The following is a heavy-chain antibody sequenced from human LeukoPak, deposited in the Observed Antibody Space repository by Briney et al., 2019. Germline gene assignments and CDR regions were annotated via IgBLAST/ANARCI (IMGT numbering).Heavy chain of an antibody. CDR1: GGTFSSYA. D-gene: IGHD6-13*01. J-gene: IGHJ6*03. CDR2: IIPIFGTA. Sequence: EASVKVSCKASGGTFSSYAISWVRQAPGQGLEWMGWIIPIFGTANYAQKFQGRVTITTDESTSTAYMELSSLRSEDTAVYYCARDSYSSRYYYYYMDVWGKGTTVTVSS. CDR3: ARDSYSSRYYYYYMDV. V-gene: IGHV1-69*05.